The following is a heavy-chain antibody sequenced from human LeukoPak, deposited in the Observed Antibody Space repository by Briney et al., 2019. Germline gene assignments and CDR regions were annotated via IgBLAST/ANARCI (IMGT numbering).Heavy chain of an antibody. J-gene: IGHJ5*02. Sequence: GGSLRLSCAASGFTFSNYGMIWVRQAPGKRLEWVANINQDGREKSYVDSVKGRFTISRDNAKNSLFLQMDSLRAEDTAVYHCAREGRGWEGLVDNYTGRYHPFVPWGQGTLVTVSS. D-gene: IGHD1-26*01. CDR2: INQDGREK. CDR1: GFTFSNYG. V-gene: IGHV3-7*05. CDR3: AREGRGWEGLVDNYTGRYHPFVP.